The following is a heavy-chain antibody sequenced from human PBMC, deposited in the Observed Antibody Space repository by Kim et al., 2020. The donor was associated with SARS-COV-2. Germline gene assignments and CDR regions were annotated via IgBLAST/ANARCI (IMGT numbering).Heavy chain of an antibody. CDR3: VRDFFGSGTYGAAMDV. CDR1: GFTFNAYH. J-gene: IGHJ6*01. CDR2: IDIGTTKT. Sequence: GGSLRLSCVGSGFTFNAYHLNWVRQAPGKGLEWVSFIDIGTTKTNYADSVKGRFTISRDDARKSLYLQMESLKVEDTAIYYCVRDFFGSGTYGAAMDVWG. D-gene: IGHD3-10*01. V-gene: IGHV3-21*01.